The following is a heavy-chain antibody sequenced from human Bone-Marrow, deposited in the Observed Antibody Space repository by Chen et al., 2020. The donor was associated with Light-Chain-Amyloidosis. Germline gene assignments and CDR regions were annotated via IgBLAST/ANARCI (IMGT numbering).Heavy chain of an antibody. J-gene: IGHJ4*02. CDR2: INPKSDGT. CDR3: ARDPPGGRSPLDY. D-gene: IGHD1-26*01. Sequence: QVQLVQSGAEVKKPGASVKVSCQASGYTFSDYYMHWVRQAPGQGLEWMGWINPKSDGTNYAQKFQGRVTMTRDTSITTAYMELSRLRSDDTAVYYCARDPPGGRSPLDYWSQGTLVTVSS. CDR1: GYTFSDYY. V-gene: IGHV1-2*02.